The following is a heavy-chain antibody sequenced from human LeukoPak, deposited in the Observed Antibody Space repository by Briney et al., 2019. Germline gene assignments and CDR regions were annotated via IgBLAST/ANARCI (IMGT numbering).Heavy chain of an antibody. D-gene: IGHD2-2*01. V-gene: IGHV3-74*01. J-gene: IGHJ4*02. CDR3: ARDGYCSSTSCYYFDY. CDR1: GFTFSNYW. Sequence: GGSLRLSCAASGFTFSNYWIHWVRQAPGKGLVWVSRINSDGSSTSYADSVKGRFTISGDNAKNTLYLQMNSLRAEDTAVYYCARDGYCSSTSCYYFDYWGQGTLVTVSS. CDR2: INSDGSST.